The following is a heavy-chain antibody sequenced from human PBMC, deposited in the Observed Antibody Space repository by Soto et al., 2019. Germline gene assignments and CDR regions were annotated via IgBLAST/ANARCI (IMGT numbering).Heavy chain of an antibody. V-gene: IGHV1-69*06. CDR3: ARGGELAGWMPFDS. CDR1: GGTFNTYG. CDR2: IIPLFGTT. D-gene: IGHD6-19*01. J-gene: IGHJ4*02. Sequence: QVHLVQSGAEVKKPGSSVKVSCRASGGTFNTYGFNWVRQAPGQGLEWMGGIIPLFGTTTYAQNFQGRVPIRAAKSTTTADMEMSGLTSEDTAVYFCARGGELAGWMPFDSWGQGTLVTVSS.